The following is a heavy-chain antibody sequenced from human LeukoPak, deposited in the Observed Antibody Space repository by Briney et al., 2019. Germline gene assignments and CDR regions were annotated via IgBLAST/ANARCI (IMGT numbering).Heavy chain of an antibody. Sequence: QSGGSLRLSCAASGLPFSSYAMHWVRQAPGKGLEWVAIISYDGSYKEYVDSVKGRFSVCRDKSRNMLYLEMNSLRGEDTAIYYCARDPGVGSPRTYGMDVWGEGTTVTVSS. D-gene: IGHD1-26*01. J-gene: IGHJ6*04. CDR2: ISYDGSYK. CDR3: ARDPGVGSPRTYGMDV. V-gene: IGHV3-30*04. CDR1: GLPFSSYA.